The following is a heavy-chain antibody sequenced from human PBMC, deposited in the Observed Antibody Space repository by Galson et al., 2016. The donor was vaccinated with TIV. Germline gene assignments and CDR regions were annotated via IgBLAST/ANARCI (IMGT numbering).Heavy chain of an antibody. CDR2: TFYRSKWYN. V-gene: IGHV6-1*01. CDR1: GDSVSSHSAA. D-gene: IGHD3-16*01. Sequence: CAISGDSVSSHSAAWNWLRQSPSRGLEWLGRTFYRSKWYNDYAQSVKSRITINPDTSKNQFSLQLNSVTPEDTAVYYCARATPSVFGIIMTLDSWGQGTLVTVSS. J-gene: IGHJ4*02. CDR3: ARATPSVFGIIMTLDS.